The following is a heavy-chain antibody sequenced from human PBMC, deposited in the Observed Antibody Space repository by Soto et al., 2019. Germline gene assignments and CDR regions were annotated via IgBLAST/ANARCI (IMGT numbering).Heavy chain of an antibody. V-gene: IGHV1-3*01. CDR1: GYTFTRYA. CDR2: INAGNGNT. CDR3: VRDMQLWRLDS. J-gene: IGHJ4*02. D-gene: IGHD2-21*01. Sequence: ASVKVSCKASGYTFTRYAMHWVRQAPGQRLEWMGWINAGNGNTKYSQKFQGRVTITRDTSAGTAYMELSSLRSEDTAVYYCVRDMQLWRLDSWGQGTLVTVSS.